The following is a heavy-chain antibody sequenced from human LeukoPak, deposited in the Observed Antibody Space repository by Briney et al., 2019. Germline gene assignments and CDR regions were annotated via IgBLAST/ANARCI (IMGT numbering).Heavy chain of an antibody. J-gene: IGHJ4*02. CDR2: ISSSSSYI. V-gene: IGHV3-21*01. Sequence: GGSLRLSCAASGFTFSSYSMNWVRQAPGKGLEWVSSISSSSSYIYYADSVKGRFAISRDNAKNSLYLQMNSLRAEDTAVYYCARVRYSSSWFFDYWGQGTLVTVSS. CDR1: GFTFSSYS. CDR3: ARVRYSSSWFFDY. D-gene: IGHD6-13*01.